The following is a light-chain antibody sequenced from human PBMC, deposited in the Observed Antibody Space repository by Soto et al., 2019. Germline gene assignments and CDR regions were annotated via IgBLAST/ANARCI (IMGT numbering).Light chain of an antibody. CDR3: SSYTGSDTLI. CDR1: SSDIGPHYR. Sequence: QSALTQPPSVYGSPGQSVTISCTGTSSDIGPHYRVSWYHQPPGTAPKLLFYAVSDRPSGVPDRFSGSKSYNTASLTISGLQAEDEGYYYCSSYTGSDTLIFGGGTKLTVL. J-gene: IGLJ2*01. CDR2: AVS. V-gene: IGLV2-18*02.